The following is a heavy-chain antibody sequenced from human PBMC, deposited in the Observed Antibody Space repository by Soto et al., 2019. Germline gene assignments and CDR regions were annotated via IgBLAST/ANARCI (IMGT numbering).Heavy chain of an antibody. J-gene: IGHJ6*02. D-gene: IGHD2-2*01. CDR3: AKALRLGGVPAAMQIGGVLNRGMDV. CDR1: GFTFSSYD. Sequence: PGGSLRLSCAASGFTFSSYDMHWVRQAPGKGLEWVAAISYDGNNKNYADSVKGRFTISRDNSKNTLYLQMNSLRDEDTAVYNCAKALRLGGVPAAMQIGGVLNRGMDVWGQGTTVTVSS. CDR2: ISYDGNNK. V-gene: IGHV3-30*18.